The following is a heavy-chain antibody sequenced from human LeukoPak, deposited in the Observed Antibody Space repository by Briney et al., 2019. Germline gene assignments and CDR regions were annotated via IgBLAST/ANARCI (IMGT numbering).Heavy chain of an antibody. J-gene: IGHJ6*02. CDR2: ISSSRSYI. CDR3: ARDQWRDIVVVPAAGRRDYYYYGMDV. CDR1: GFTFSSYS. Sequence: GGSLRLSCAASGFTFSSYSMNWVRQAPGKGLEGVSSISSSRSYIYYADSVKGRFTISRDNAKNSLYLQMNSLSAEDTAVYYCARDQWRDIVVVPAAGRRDYYYYGMDVWGQGTTVTVSS. D-gene: IGHD2-2*01. V-gene: IGHV3-21*01.